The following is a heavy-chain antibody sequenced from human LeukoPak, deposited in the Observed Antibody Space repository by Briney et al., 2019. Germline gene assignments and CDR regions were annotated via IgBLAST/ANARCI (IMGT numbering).Heavy chain of an antibody. CDR2: INPSCGAT. V-gene: IGHV1-46*01. CDR1: GYTFTSYY. CDR3: ARRVRGGSSWVAVYYYMDV. J-gene: IGHJ6*03. Sequence: ASVKVSCKASGYTFTSYYIHWVRQAPGQGLEWMGIINPSCGATTYAQKFQGRVTMTRDTSTNKVYLSLSSMRSEDTAVYYCARRVRGGSSWVAVYYYMDVWGKGTTVTISS. D-gene: IGHD2-2*01.